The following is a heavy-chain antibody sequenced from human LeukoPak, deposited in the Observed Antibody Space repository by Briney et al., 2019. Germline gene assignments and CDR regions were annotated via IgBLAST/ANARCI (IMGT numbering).Heavy chain of an antibody. CDR2: ISAYNGNT. J-gene: IGHJ6*03. CDR3: ARGIAAAGSSGYYYYYYMDV. V-gene: IGHV1-18*01. CDR1: GYTFTSYG. D-gene: IGHD6-13*01. Sequence: ASVKVSCKASGYTFTSYGISWVRQAPGQGLEWMGWISAYNGNTNYAQKLQGRVTMTTDTSTSTAYMELRSLTSDDTAVYYCARGIAAAGSSGYYYYYYMDVWGKGTTVTVSS.